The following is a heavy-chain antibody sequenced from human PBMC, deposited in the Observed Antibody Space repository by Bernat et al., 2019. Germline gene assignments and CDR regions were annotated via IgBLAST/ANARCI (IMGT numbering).Heavy chain of an antibody. D-gene: IGHD6-19*01. V-gene: IGHV3-43*02. CDR1: GFTFDDYA. Sequence: EVQLVESGGGVVQPGGSLRLSCAASGFTFDDYAIHWVRQAPGKGLEWVSLISGDVGSTYTADSVKGRFTISRDNSRNSLYLQMNSLRTEDTALYYCAKDIGITVTGTTRFDYWGQGTLVTVSS. CDR2: ISGDVGST. CDR3: AKDIGITVTGTTRFDY. J-gene: IGHJ4*02.